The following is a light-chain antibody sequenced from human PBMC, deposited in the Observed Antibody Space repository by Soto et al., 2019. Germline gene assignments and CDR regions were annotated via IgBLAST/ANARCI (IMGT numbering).Light chain of an antibody. J-gene: IGKJ2*01. V-gene: IGKV4-1*01. Sequence: DIVMTQSPDSLAVSLGERATINCKSSQSVLYSSNNKNYLAWYQQRPGQPPKRPIYWASTRESGVPDRFSGSGSGTDFTLTITSLQAEDVAVYYCQQYESTPPTFGQGTKLEIK. CDR1: QSVLYSSNNKNY. CDR3: QQYESTPPT. CDR2: WAS.